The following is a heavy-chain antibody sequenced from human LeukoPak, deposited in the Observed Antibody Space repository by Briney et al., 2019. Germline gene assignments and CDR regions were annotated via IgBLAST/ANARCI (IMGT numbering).Heavy chain of an antibody. Sequence: PEGSLRLSCAASRFTFSSYSMNWVRQAPGKGLEWVSSISSSGNYIYYADSVKGRFTISRDNAKNSLYLQMNSLRAEDTAVYYCARDSIQQQLVLEDRGYPYYFEHWGQGTLVTVSS. CDR3: ARDSIQQQLVLEDRGYPYYFEH. CDR2: ISSSGNYI. J-gene: IGHJ4*02. V-gene: IGHV3-21*01. D-gene: IGHD6-13*01. CDR1: RFTFSSYS.